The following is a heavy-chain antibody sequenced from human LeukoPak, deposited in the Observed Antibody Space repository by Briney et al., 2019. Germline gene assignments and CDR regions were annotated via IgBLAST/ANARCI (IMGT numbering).Heavy chain of an antibody. D-gene: IGHD1-26*01. J-gene: IGHJ5*02. CDR2: ISAYNGNT. CDR3: ARDELRSGSYGWFDP. CDR1: GYTFTSYG. Sequence: GASVKVSCKASGYTFTSYGISLVRQAPGQGLEWMGWISAYNGNTNYAQKLQGRVTMTTDTSTSTAYMELRSLRSDDTAVYYRARDELRSGSYGWFDPWGQGTLVTVSS. V-gene: IGHV1-18*01.